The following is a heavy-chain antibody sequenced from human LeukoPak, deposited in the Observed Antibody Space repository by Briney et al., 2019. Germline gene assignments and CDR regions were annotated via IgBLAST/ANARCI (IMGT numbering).Heavy chain of an antibody. CDR1: GVSMNYYF. CDR3: ARSYGFGELSQ. Sequence: SETLSLTCTVSGVSMNYYFWNWIRQPAGEGLQWIGRIHSSGTTNYNPSLKSRVTISVDTSKNQFSLKLSSVTAADTAVYYCARSYGFGELSQWGQGTLVTVSS. V-gene: IGHV4-4*07. D-gene: IGHD3-10*01. CDR2: IHSSGTT. J-gene: IGHJ4*02.